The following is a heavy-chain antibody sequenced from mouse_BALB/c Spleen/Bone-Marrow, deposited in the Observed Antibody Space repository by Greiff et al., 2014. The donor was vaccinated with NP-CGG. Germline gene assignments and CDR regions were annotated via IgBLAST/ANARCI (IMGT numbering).Heavy chain of an antibody. Sequence: VQLQQSGAELVKPGTSVKLSCKASGYTFTTYYMYWVKQRPGQGLEWIGEINPNNGGTNFKEKFKGKATLTVDKSSSTAYMQLSSLTSEDSAVYYCTRGRTWDFDYWGQGTTLTVSS. CDR1: GYTFTTYY. CDR2: INPNNGGT. CDR3: TRGRTWDFDY. D-gene: IGHD4-1*01. V-gene: IGHV1S81*02. J-gene: IGHJ2*01.